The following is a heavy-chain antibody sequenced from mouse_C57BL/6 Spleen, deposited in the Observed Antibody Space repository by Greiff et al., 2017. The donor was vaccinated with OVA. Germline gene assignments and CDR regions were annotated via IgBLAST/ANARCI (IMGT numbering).Heavy chain of an antibody. CDR3: ARAPLITTYAMDY. J-gene: IGHJ4*01. CDR1: GFTFSSYG. V-gene: IGHV5-6*01. CDR2: ISSGGSYT. Sequence: EVKLMESGGDLVKPGGSLKLSCAASGFTFSSYGMSWVRQTPDKRLEWVATISSGGSYTYYPDSVKGRFTISRDNAKNTLYLQMSSLKSEDTAMYYCARAPLITTYAMDYWGQGTSVTVSS. D-gene: IGHD1-1*01.